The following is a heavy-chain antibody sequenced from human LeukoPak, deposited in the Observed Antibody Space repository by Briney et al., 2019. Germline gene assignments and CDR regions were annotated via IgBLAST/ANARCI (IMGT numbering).Heavy chain of an antibody. V-gene: IGHV4-34*01. CDR3: ARASHGVVNLIYFYY. CDR2: INHSGST. Sequence: KPSEALSLTCAVYGGSFSGYYWSWIRQPPGKGLEWIGEINHSGSTNYNPSLKSRVTISVDTSKNQFSLKLSSVTAADTAVYYCARASHGVVNLIYFYYWGQGNLGTGSS. J-gene: IGHJ4*02. D-gene: IGHD3-3*01. CDR1: GGSFSGYY.